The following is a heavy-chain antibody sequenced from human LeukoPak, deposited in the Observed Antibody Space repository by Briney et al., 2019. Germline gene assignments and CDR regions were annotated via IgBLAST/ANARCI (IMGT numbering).Heavy chain of an antibody. CDR1: GGSISTNGYY. Sequence: SETLSHTCTFSGGSISTNGYYWGWIRQPPGKGLEWIGSIYYSGSTYFNPSLKSRVTISIDMSKNQFSLKLSSVTAADTAVYYCARRWEVWGSYPSYFDPWGQGTLVTVSS. CDR2: IYYSGST. D-gene: IGHD3-16*01. CDR3: ARRWEVWGSYPSYFDP. J-gene: IGHJ5*02. V-gene: IGHV4-39*01.